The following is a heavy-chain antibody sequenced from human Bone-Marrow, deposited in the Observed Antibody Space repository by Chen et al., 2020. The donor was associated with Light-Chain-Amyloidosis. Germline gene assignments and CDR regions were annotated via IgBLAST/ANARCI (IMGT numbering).Heavy chain of an antibody. V-gene: IGHV3-23*03. CDR3: ASTTVTTRHVGAFDI. CDR2: IYSGGIT. D-gene: IGHD4-17*01. Sequence: LLESGGGLVQPGGSLRLSCAASGFTFRNYAMSWVRQAPGKGLEWVSVIYSGGITYYADSRNTLYLQMNSLRAENTAIYYCASTTVTTRHVGAFDIWGQGTKVTVSS. J-gene: IGHJ3*02. CDR1: GFTFRNYA.